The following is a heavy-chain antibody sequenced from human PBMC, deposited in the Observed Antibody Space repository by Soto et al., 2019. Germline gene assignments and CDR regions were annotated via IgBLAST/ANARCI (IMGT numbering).Heavy chain of an antibody. CDR3: AKDRHYGSGTYSDSYLAY. V-gene: IGHV3-23*01. Sequence: EVQLLESGGGLVQPGGSLRLSCGGSGFTFNSYAMTWVRQAPGKGLEWVSAISGSGGTTYYANSVKGRFTISRDQSKDTLYLQMNSLRAEDTAIYYCAKDRHYGSGTYSDSYLAYWGQGTLVTVSS. J-gene: IGHJ4*02. D-gene: IGHD3-10*01. CDR2: ISGSGGTT. CDR1: GFTFNSYA.